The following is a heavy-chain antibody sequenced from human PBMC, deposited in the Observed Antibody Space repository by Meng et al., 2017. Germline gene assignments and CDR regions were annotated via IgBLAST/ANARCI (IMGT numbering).Heavy chain of an antibody. CDR3: ARVLDPVLVEFDY. J-gene: IGHJ4*02. D-gene: IGHD3/OR15-3a*01. V-gene: IGHV4-34*01. CDR2: INHSGST. Sequence: VQLPQCGAGLLKPSGSLSLTCAVYGGSFSGYYWSWIHQPPGKGLEWIGEINHSGSTNYNPSLKSRVTISVDTSKNQFSLKLSSVTAADTAVYYCARVLDPVLVEFDYWGQGTLVTVSS. CDR1: GGSFSGYY.